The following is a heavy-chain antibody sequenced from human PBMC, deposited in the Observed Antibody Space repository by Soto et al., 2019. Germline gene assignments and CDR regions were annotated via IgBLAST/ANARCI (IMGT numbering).Heavy chain of an antibody. D-gene: IGHD3-16*01. Sequence: QVQQVQSGAEVKKPGSSVKVACKASGDTFRSFPISWVRQAPGQGLEWMRGIIPIVGTANSAQKFQGRLTITADESTSTVYMELSILTSKDTAVYYCARGGSRDALDYWGQGTLVTVSS. CDR2: IIPIVGTA. CDR1: GDTFRSFP. V-gene: IGHV1-69*01. J-gene: IGHJ4*02. CDR3: ARGGSRDALDY.